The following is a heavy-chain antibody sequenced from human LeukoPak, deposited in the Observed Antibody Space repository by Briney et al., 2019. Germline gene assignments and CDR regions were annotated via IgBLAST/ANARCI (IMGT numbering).Heavy chain of an antibody. V-gene: IGHV3-30*18. Sequence: PGGSLRLSCAASGFTFSSYGMHWVRQAPGKGLEWVAVMSFDGSNKYYADSVKGRFTISRDNSKNTLYLQMNSLRAEDTAVYYCAKSQALTYYYDSSGLDYWGQGTLVTVSS. J-gene: IGHJ4*02. CDR1: GFTFSSYG. CDR2: MSFDGSNK. D-gene: IGHD3-22*01. CDR3: AKSQALTYYYDSSGLDY.